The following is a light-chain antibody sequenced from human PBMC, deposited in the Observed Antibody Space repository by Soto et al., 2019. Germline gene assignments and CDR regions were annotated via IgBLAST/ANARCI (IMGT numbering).Light chain of an antibody. CDR2: GAS. CDR3: QQSHSTPLT. CDR1: QSISSY. Sequence: DIQMTQSPSSLSASVGDRVTITCRASQSISSYLNWYQQKPGKAPKVLISGASSLQSGVPLRFSGRGSGTDFTLTISSLQSEDFASYYCQQSHSTPLTFGGGTKVEIK. J-gene: IGKJ4*01. V-gene: IGKV1-39*01.